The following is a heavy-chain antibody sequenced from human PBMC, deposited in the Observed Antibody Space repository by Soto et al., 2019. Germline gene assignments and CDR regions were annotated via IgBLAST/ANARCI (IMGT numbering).Heavy chain of an antibody. Sequence: GASVKVSCKASGYTFTSYGISWVRQAPGQGLEWMGWISAYNGNTNYAQKLQGRVTMTTDTSTSTAYMELRSLRSDDTAVYYCARDPDTAMVTSDVFHFDYWGQGTLVTVSS. V-gene: IGHV1-18*01. D-gene: IGHD5-18*01. CDR1: GYTFTSYG. CDR2: ISAYNGNT. CDR3: ARDPDTAMVTSDVFHFDY. J-gene: IGHJ4*02.